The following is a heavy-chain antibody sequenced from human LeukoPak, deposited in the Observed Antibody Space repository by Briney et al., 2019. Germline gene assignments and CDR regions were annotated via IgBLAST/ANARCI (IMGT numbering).Heavy chain of an antibody. Sequence: GASVTVSCKASGYTFTSYGISWVRQAPGQGLEWMGWISAYNGNTNYAQKLQGRVTMTTDTSTSTAYMELRSLRSDDTAVYYCARSPYSNYAVNWFDPWGQGTLVTVSS. J-gene: IGHJ5*02. D-gene: IGHD4-11*01. V-gene: IGHV1-18*01. CDR2: ISAYNGNT. CDR3: ARSPYSNYAVNWFDP. CDR1: GYTFTSYG.